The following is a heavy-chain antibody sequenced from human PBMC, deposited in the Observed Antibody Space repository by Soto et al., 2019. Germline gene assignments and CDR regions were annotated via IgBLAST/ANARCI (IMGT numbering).Heavy chain of an antibody. V-gene: IGHV3-53*01. CDR1: GFTVSRNF. Sequence: EVQLVESGGGLIQSGGSLRLSCAASGFTVSRNFMSWVRQAPGKGLEWGSLIYSAGDTSYAASVKGRFIISRDTSKNTLYLQMNSLRAEDTAIYYCAGVYGDFAFDAFDIWGQGTMVTVSS. CDR2: IYSAGDT. CDR3: AGVYGDFAFDAFDI. J-gene: IGHJ3*02. D-gene: IGHD4-17*01.